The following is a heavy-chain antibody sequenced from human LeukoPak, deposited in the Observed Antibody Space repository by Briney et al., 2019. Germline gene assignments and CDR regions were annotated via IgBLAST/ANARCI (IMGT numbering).Heavy chain of an antibody. Sequence: PGGSLRLSCAASGFIFDDHGMHWVRQAPGKGLEWVSGISWSSGIIGYADSVKGRFTISRDNSKNTLNLQMNSLRAEDTAVYYCAKSRGRGYSGYGGFDYWGQGTLVTVSS. CDR1: GFIFDDHG. D-gene: IGHD5-12*01. CDR3: AKSRGRGYSGYGGFDY. J-gene: IGHJ4*02. CDR2: ISWSSGII. V-gene: IGHV3-9*01.